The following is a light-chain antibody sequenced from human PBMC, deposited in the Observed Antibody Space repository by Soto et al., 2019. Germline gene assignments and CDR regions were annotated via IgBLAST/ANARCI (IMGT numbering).Light chain of an antibody. CDR1: SSDVGAYSY. Sequence: LTQPPSASGSPGQSVTISCTGTSSDVGAYSYVSWYQQHPGKAPKLMISEVIKRPSGVPDRFSGSKSGNTASLTVSGLQPEDEADYYCSSYAGSNNLIFGGGTKLTVL. V-gene: IGLV2-8*01. CDR3: SSYAGSNNLI. J-gene: IGLJ2*01. CDR2: EVI.